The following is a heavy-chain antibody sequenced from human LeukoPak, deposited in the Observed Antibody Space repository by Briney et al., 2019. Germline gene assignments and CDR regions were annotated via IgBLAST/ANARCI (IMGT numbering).Heavy chain of an antibody. J-gene: IGHJ6*03. CDR2: MKPNSGNT. V-gene: IGHV1-8*03. CDR1: GSTFTRYD. Sequence: ASVKVSCKASGSTFTRYDINWVRQATGQGLEWMGWMKPNSGNTGYAQKLQGRVTITRNTSISTAYMELSSLRSEDTAVYYCARGTRIRGSSKLHYYYYYMDVWGKGTTVTVSS. D-gene: IGHD6-13*01. CDR3: ARGTRIRGSSKLHYYYYYMDV.